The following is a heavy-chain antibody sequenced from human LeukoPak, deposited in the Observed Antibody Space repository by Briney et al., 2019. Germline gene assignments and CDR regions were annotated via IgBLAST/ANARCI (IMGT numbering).Heavy chain of an antibody. CDR1: GGSISSSSYY. V-gene: IGHV4-61*01. J-gene: IGHJ5*02. Sequence: SETLSLTCTVPGGSISSSSYYWGWIRQPPGKGLEWIGYIYYSGSTNYNPSLKSRVTISVDTSKNQFSLKLSSVTAADTAVYYCARDYGDYNWFDPWGQGTLVTVSS. CDR3: ARDYGDYNWFDP. D-gene: IGHD4-17*01. CDR2: IYYSGST.